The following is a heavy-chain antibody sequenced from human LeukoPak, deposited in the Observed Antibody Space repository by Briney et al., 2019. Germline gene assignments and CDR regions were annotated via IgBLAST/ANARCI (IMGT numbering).Heavy chain of an antibody. D-gene: IGHD6-6*01. CDR1: GYTFTSYD. CDR2: MNPNSGNT. J-gene: IGHJ5*02. Sequence: ASVKVSCKASGYTFTSYDINWVRQATGQGLEWMGWMNPNSGNTGYAQKIQGRVTMTRNTSISTAYMELSSLRSEDTAVYYCARLVAARLSWFDPWGQGTLVTVSS. CDR3: ARLVAARLSWFDP. V-gene: IGHV1-8*01.